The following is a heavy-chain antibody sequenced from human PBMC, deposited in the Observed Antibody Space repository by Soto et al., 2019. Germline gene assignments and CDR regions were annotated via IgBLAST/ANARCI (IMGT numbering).Heavy chain of an antibody. CDR1: GYTFTGYY. J-gene: IGHJ5*02. CDR2: INPNSGGT. D-gene: IGHD6-13*01. CDR3: AREFVGSSWYGNWFDP. Sequence: PSVKVSCKASGYTFTGYYMHWVRQAPGQGLEWMGWINPNSGGTNYAQKFQGRVTMTRDTSISTAYMELSRLRSDDTAVYYCAREFVGSSWYGNWFDPWGQGTLVTVSS. V-gene: IGHV1-2*02.